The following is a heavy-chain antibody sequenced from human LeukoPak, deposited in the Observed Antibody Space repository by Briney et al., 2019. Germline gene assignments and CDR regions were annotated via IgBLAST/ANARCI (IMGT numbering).Heavy chain of an antibody. CDR3: AKAPVTSCRGAYCYPFDS. J-gene: IGHJ4*02. Sequence: AGGSLRLSCAASGFTFSGYYMSWIRQTPGKGLEWVAATSSSDAGTYHADSVRGRFTISRDNSKNTLYLQMNSLRAEDAAVYFCAKAPVTSCRGAYCYPFDSWGQGTLVTVSS. CDR1: GFTFSGYY. V-gene: IGHV3-23*01. CDR2: TSSSDAGT. D-gene: IGHD2-21*01.